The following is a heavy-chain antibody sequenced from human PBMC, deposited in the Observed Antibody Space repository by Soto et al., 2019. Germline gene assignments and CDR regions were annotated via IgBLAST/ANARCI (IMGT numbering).Heavy chain of an antibody. CDR1: GFTFSSYA. D-gene: IGHD6-13*01. CDR3: EKDGEAAVGTFFDY. Sequence: GGSLRLSCAASGFTFSSYAMSWVRQAPGKGLEWVSAISGSGGSTYYADSVKGRFTISRDNSKNTLYLQMNSLRAEDTALYYSEKDGEAAVGTFFDYWARETLVPVSS. J-gene: IGHJ4*02. V-gene: IGHV3-23*01. CDR2: ISGSGGST.